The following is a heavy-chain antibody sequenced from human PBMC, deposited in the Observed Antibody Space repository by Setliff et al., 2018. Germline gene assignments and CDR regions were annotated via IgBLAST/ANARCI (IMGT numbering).Heavy chain of an antibody. CDR2: LDWDDDK. V-gene: IGHV2-70*04. CDR3: ARLPPLVQNNGASNHAFDV. CDR1: GFSLSTTETH. Sequence: SGPTLVNPTHTLTLTCTFSGFSLSTTETHVSWIRQPPGKAPEWLARLDWDDDKFYNTYLRSRLTLSKDTSKNQVILTMTNMDPADTATYYCARLPPLVQNNGASNHAFDVWGPGAVVTVSS. J-gene: IGHJ3*01. D-gene: IGHD6-6*01.